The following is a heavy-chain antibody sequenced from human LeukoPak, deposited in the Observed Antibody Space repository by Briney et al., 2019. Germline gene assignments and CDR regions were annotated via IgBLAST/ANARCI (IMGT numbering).Heavy chain of an antibody. J-gene: IGHJ5*02. V-gene: IGHV4-30-4*08. Sequence: SQTLSLTCTVSGGSISSGDYYWSWIRQPPGKGLEWIGYIYYSWSTYYNPSLKSRVTISVDTSKNQFSLKLSSVTAADTAVYYCARVRVGAHWFDPWGQGTLVTVSS. D-gene: IGHD1-26*01. CDR1: GGSISSGDYY. CDR2: IYYSWST. CDR3: ARVRVGAHWFDP.